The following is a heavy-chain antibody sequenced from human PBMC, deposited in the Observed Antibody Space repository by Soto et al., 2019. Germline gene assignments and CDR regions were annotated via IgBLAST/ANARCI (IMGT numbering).Heavy chain of an antibody. V-gene: IGHV4-59*01. J-gene: IGHJ6*02. Sequence: SETLSLTYTVSGGSISSYYWSWIRQPPGKGLEWIGYIYYSGSTNYNPSLKSRVTISVDTSKNQFSLKLSSVTAADTAVYYCAREGYSYGWDYYYYYGMDVWGQGTTVTVS. D-gene: IGHD5-18*01. CDR3: AREGYSYGWDYYYYYGMDV. CDR2: IYYSGST. CDR1: GGSISSYY.